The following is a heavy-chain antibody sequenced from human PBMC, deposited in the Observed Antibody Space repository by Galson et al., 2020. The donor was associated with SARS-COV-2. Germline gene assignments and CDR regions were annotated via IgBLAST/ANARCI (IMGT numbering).Heavy chain of an antibody. V-gene: IGHV1-3*01. CDR2: INAGNGNT. CDR3: ARKSYYSGYSSGWEDDAFDI. Sequence: ASVKVSCKASGYTFTRYAIHWVRQAPGQRLEWMGWINAGNGNTKYSQKFQGRVTITRDTSASTAYMELSSLRSEDTAVYYCARKSYYSGYSSGWEDDAFDIWGQGTMVTVSS. D-gene: IGHD6-19*01. J-gene: IGHJ3*02. CDR1: GYTFTRYA.